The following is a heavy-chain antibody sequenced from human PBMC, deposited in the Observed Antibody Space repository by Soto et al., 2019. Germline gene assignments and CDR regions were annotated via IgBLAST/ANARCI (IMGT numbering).Heavy chain of an antibody. J-gene: IGHJ4*02. D-gene: IGHD2-21*01. CDR3: AGHPCGGHSLDN. CDR1: GYTCSSYA. CDR2: INGGSGDT. V-gene: IGHV1-3*01. Sequence: QVQLVQSGAEVKKRGASVTVSCKASGYTCSSYALPWVRQSPGQSLAWIGWINGGSGDTIYSQKVQDRVTLTRDTSASTADMAVSSWRSEDTDVYSCAGHPCGGHSLDNWGQGTLVTVSS.